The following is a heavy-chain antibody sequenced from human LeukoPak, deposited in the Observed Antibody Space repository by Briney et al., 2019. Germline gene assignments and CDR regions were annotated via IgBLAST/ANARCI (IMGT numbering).Heavy chain of an antibody. D-gene: IGHD1-26*01. CDR1: GGTFSSYA. CDR3: ARDVGSYPYYFDY. Sequence: SVKVSCKASGGTFSSYAISWVRQAPGQGLEWMGGIIPIFGTANYAQKFQGRVTITADESTSTAYMELSSPKSEDTAVYYRARDVGSYPYYFDYWGQGTLVTVSS. V-gene: IGHV1-69*13. J-gene: IGHJ4*02. CDR2: IIPIFGTA.